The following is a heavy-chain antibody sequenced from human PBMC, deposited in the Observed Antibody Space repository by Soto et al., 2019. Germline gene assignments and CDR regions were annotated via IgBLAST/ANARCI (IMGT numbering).Heavy chain of an antibody. D-gene: IGHD2-2*01. CDR1: GFTFSSYA. CDR3: AREIKYCSSTSCYPYFDY. CDR2: ISYDGSNK. J-gene: IGHJ4*02. Sequence: GGSLRLSCAASGFTFSSYAIHWVRQAPGKGLEWVAVISYDGSNKYYADSVKGRFTISRDNSKNTLYLQMNSLRAEDTAVYYCAREIKYCSSTSCYPYFDYWGQGTLVTVSS. V-gene: IGHV3-30-3*01.